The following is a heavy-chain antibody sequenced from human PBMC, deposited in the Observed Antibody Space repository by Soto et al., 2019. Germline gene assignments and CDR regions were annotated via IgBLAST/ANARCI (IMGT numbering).Heavy chain of an antibody. J-gene: IGHJ6*03. CDR1: GFSVSSNY. CDR2: IYSGGST. V-gene: IGHV3-66*01. CDR3: ARDNTAYYYMDV. Sequence: EVQLVESGGGLVQPGGSLRLSCAASGFSVSSNYMSWVRQAPGKGLEWVSVIYSGGSTYYADFVKDRFTISRDNSKNTLYLQTNNLRAEDTAVYYCARDNTAYYYMDVWGKGTTVTVSS. D-gene: IGHD4-17*01.